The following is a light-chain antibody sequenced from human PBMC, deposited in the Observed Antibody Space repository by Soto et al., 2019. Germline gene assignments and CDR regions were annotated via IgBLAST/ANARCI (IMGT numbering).Light chain of an antibody. J-gene: IGKJ5*01. CDR1: QSVSSN. Sequence: ETVMTQSPATLSVSPGERATLSCRASQSVSSNLAWYQQKPGQAPRLLIYGASTRATGIPARFSGSGSGTEFILTISHLQPEDFAVYYCQQYNNWPPITFGQGTRLEIK. V-gene: IGKV3-15*01. CDR2: GAS. CDR3: QQYNNWPPIT.